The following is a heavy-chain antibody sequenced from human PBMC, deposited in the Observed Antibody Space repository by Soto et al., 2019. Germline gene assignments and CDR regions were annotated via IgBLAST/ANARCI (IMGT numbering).Heavy chain of an antibody. CDR1: GGSISSSSYY. D-gene: IGHD1-26*01. Sequence: SETLSLTCTVSGGSISSSSYYWGWIRQPPGKGLEWIGSIYYSGSTYYNPSLKSRVTISVDTSKNQFSLKLSSVTAADTAVYYCARHQRYSGSHYVWFDPWGQGTLVTVSS. CDR2: IYYSGST. J-gene: IGHJ5*02. V-gene: IGHV4-39*01. CDR3: ARHQRYSGSHYVWFDP.